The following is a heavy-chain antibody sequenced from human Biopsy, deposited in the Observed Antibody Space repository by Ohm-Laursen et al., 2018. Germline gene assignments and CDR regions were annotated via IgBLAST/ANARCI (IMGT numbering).Heavy chain of an antibody. Sequence: TQTLTLTCSFSGFSLSARGMCVSWIRQAPGKALEWLARVVWDDYKDYSASLQTKLSISKDTSNDQMVLTVNNVDPADTATYYCARTPILIVSAGLVYRHRRHLQGMDVWGQGIAVTVS. J-gene: IGHJ6*02. D-gene: IGHD6-13*01. CDR1: GFSLSARGMC. V-gene: IGHV2-70*11. CDR2: VVWDDYK. CDR3: ARTPILIVSAGLVYRHRRHLQGMDV.